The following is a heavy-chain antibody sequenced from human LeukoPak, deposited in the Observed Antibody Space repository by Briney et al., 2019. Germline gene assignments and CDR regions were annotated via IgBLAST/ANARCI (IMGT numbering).Heavy chain of an antibody. D-gene: IGHD2-2*01. V-gene: IGHV4-59*11. CDR1: GGSISSHY. CDR3: ARAAYQLPTPWFDP. J-gene: IGHJ3*01. CDR2: IYYSGSI. Sequence: SETLSLTSTVSGGSISSHYWSWIRQPPGKGLEWIGYIYYSGSIYYNPSLKSRVTISVDTSKNQFSLKLSSVTAADTAVYYCARAAYQLPTPWFDPWGQGTMVTVSS.